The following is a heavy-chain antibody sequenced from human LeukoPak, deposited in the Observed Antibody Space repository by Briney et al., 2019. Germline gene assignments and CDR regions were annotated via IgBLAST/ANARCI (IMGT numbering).Heavy chain of an antibody. V-gene: IGHV4-59*08. Sequence: PSETLSLSCTVSGASISGFYWGWIRQPPGKGLEWIGYIYYSGSTNYNPSLKSRVTISVDTSKNQFSLKLSSVTAADTAVYYCARRSYYGSGSYEDYWGQGTLVTVSS. CDR3: ARRSYYGSGSYEDY. CDR2: IYYSGST. D-gene: IGHD3-10*01. J-gene: IGHJ4*02. CDR1: GASISGFY.